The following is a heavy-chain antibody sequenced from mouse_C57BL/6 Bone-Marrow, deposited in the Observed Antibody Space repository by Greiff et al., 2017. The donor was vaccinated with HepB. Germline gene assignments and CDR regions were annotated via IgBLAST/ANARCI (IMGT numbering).Heavy chain of an antibody. J-gene: IGHJ2*01. CDR1: GFTFSSYA. V-gene: IGHV5-4*01. Sequence: EVKLMESGGGLVKPGGSLKLSCAASGFTFSSYAMPWVRQTPEKRLEWVATTSDGGSYTYYPDNVKGRFTISRDNAKNNLYLQMSHLKSEDTAMYYCARDGTTVVALYYFDYWGQGTTLTVSS. CDR3: ARDGTTVVALYYFDY. D-gene: IGHD1-1*01. CDR2: TSDGGSYT.